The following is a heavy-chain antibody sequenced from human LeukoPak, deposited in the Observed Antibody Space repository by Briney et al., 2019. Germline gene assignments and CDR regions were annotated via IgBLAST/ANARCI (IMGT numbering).Heavy chain of an antibody. J-gene: IGHJ4*02. CDR3: ARDMDTAMVASNYFDY. D-gene: IGHD5-18*01. V-gene: IGHV3-33*01. CDR2: IWYDGSNK. CDR1: GFTFSSYG. Sequence: GGSLRLSCAASGFTFSSYGMHWVRQALGKGLEWVAVIWYDGSNKYYADSVKGRFTISRDNSKNTLYLQMNSLRAEDTAVYYCARDMDTAMVASNYFDYWGQGTLATVSS.